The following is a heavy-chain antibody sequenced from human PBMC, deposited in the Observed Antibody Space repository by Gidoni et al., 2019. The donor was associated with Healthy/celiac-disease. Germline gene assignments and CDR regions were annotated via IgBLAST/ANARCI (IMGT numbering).Heavy chain of an antibody. V-gene: IGHV4-59*01. CDR1: GGSISSYY. CDR2: IYYSGST. CDR3: ARVHDFWSGYPRIWCDP. Sequence: QVQLQASGPGLVPPSETLSLTCTVSGGSISSYYWSWIRQPPGKGLEWIGYIYYSGSTNYNPSLKSRVTISVDTSKNQFSRKLSSVTAADTAGYYCARVHDFWSGYPRIWCDPWGQGTLVTVSS. D-gene: IGHD3-3*01. J-gene: IGHJ5*02.